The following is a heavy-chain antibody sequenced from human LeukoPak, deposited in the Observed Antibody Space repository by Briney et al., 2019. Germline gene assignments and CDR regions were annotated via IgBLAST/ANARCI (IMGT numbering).Heavy chain of an antibody. Sequence: GASVKVSCKASGYTFPTYGISWVRQAPGQGLEWMGWISAYNGDTNVAQKFQGRVTMTTDTSTSTTFMELRSLRSDDTAVYYCARDFGTHYYGSVSSYTPPSPLGYWGQGTLVTVSS. J-gene: IGHJ4*02. V-gene: IGHV1-18*01. CDR2: ISAYNGDT. CDR1: GYTFPTYG. D-gene: IGHD3-10*01. CDR3: ARDFGTHYYGSVSSYTPPSPLGY.